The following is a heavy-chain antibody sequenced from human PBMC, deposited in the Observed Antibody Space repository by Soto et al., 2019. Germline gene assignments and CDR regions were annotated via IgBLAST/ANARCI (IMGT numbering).Heavy chain of an antibody. CDR1: GGSISSGGYY. J-gene: IGHJ3*01. D-gene: IGHD3-10*01. CDR2: IHYIGST. Sequence: QVQLQESGPGLVKPSQTLSLTCTVSGGSISSGGYYWSWIRQHPGKGLEWIGYIHYIGSTYYNPALKSRLTISVDTSKTQFSLKLSSVTAADTAVYYCARYFMVRGVMSAFDLWGQGTMVTVSS. CDR3: ARYFMVRGVMSAFDL. V-gene: IGHV4-31*03.